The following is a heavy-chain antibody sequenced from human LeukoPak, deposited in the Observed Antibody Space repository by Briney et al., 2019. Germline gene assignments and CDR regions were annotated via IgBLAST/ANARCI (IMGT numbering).Heavy chain of an antibody. CDR3: ARDCSSTSCYKGAFDI. CDR1: GFTFSSYT. CDR2: MYSSGGT. D-gene: IGHD2-2*02. V-gene: IGHV3-53*01. J-gene: IGHJ3*02. Sequence: GESLRLSCAASGFTFSSYTMSWVRQAPGKGLEWVSVMYSSGGTKYADSVKGRFTISRDNSQNTLFLQMNSLRAEDTAVYYCARDCSSTSCYKGAFDIWGQGTMVTVSS.